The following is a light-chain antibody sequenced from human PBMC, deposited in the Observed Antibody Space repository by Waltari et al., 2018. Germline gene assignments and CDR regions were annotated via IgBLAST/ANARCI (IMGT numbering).Light chain of an antibody. Sequence: ETVMTQSPATLSVSPGERATLSCRASQSISSNLAWYQQRPGQAPRLLIYGASTRATGIPARFSGSGSGTEFTLTISSLQSEDFAVYYCQQYNNWPGVTFGQGTRLEIK. V-gene: IGKV3-15*01. CDR2: GAS. J-gene: IGKJ5*01. CDR1: QSISSN. CDR3: QQYNNWPGVT.